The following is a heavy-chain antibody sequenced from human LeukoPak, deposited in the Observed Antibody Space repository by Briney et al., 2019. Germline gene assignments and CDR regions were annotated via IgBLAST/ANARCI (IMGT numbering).Heavy chain of an antibody. D-gene: IGHD1-1*01. CDR2: KKPDGSES. V-gene: IGHV3-7*01. J-gene: IGHJ4*02. Sequence: GGSLRLSCAASVFTVSSNYMSWIRQAPGKGLEWVASKKPDGSESRYVDPVKGRFTISRENSKNSLYLQLTGLKAVETDLYYCARERGRNSFDYWGKGTLVSVSS. CDR1: VFTVSSNY. CDR3: ARERGRNSFDY.